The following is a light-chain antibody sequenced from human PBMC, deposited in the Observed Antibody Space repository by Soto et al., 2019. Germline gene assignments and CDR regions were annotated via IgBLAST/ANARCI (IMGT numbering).Light chain of an antibody. CDR1: SSNIGSRYD. J-gene: IGLJ1*01. V-gene: IGLV1-40*01. CDR2: ADS. CDR3: QSYDSSLSAYV. Sequence: QSVLTQPPSVSGAPGQRVTISCTGSSSNIGSRYDVHWYQQLPGTAPKLLIYADSNRPSGVPDRFSGSKSGTSASLAITGLQTEDEADYYCQSYDSSLSAYVFGTGTKLTVL.